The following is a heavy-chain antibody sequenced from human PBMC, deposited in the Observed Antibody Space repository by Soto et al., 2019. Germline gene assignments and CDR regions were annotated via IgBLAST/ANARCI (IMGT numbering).Heavy chain of an antibody. CDR2: INPSGGST. CDR3: ARSGSFGSGHADSHYGMDV. J-gene: IGHJ6*02. D-gene: IGHD1-26*01. Sequence: SVKVSCTASGYTFSSYYMHWVRQAPGQGLEWMGIINPSGGSTGYAHKFQGRVTMTRDTSTSTVSVELSSLRSENTAVHYCARSGSFGSGHADSHYGMDVWGPGTTVTVSS. CDR1: GYTFSSYY. V-gene: IGHV1-46*01.